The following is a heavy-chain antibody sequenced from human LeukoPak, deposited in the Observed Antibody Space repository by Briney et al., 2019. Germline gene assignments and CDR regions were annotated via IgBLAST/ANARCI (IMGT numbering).Heavy chain of an antibody. J-gene: IGHJ3*02. CDR1: GFTFTTYA. D-gene: IGHD6-13*01. CDR2: IWSDGRHK. CDR3: ASAAGAFDM. V-gene: IGHV3-33*08. Sequence: PGGSLRLSCAASGFTFTTYALHWVRQAPGKGLEWVAVIWSDGRHKYYADSLKGRFTISRDNSKNMVYLQMNSLRVEDTAVYYCASAAGAFDMWGQGTLVTVSS.